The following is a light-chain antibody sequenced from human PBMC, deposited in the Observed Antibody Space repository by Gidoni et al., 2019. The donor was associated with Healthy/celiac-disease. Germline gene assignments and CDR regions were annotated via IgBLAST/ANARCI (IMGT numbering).Light chain of an antibody. CDR1: QSISSY. CDR3: QQSYSTPRT. J-gene: IGKJ1*01. Sequence: DIQITHSPSSLSESVGDRVTITCRASQSISSYLNWYQQKPGKAPKLLIYAASSLQIGVPSRFSGSGSGTDFTLTISSLQPEDFATYYCQQSYSTPRTFGQGTKVEIK. V-gene: IGKV1-39*01. CDR2: AAS.